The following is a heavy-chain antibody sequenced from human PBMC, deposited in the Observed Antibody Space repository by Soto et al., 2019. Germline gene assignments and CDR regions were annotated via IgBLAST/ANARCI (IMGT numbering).Heavy chain of an antibody. V-gene: IGHV3-23*01. CDR1: GFTFSIYA. CDR2: LSATSENI. J-gene: IGHJ4*02. CDR3: AKDGSNTNPLYFFDY. Sequence: PGGSLRLSCAAPGFTFSIYAMTWVRQAPGKGLEWVSSLSATSENIYYADSVKGRFTISRDNSKXXXXXXXXXXXXXXTAVYYCAKDGSNTNPLYFFDYWGQXSLVTVSS. D-gene: IGHD3-10*01.